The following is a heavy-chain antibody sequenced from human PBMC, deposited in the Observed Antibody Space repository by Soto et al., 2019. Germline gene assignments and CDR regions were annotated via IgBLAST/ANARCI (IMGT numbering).Heavy chain of an antibody. Sequence: SETLSLTCTVSGGSVSSGSYYWSWIRQPPGKGLEWIGYIYYSGSTNYNPSLKSRVTISVDTSKNQFSLKLSSVTAADTAVYYCAVRPVTTSLWYYFDYWGQGTLVTVSS. D-gene: IGHD4-17*01. CDR3: AVRPVTTSLWYYFDY. V-gene: IGHV4-61*01. CDR1: GGSVSSGSYY. CDR2: IYYSGST. J-gene: IGHJ4*02.